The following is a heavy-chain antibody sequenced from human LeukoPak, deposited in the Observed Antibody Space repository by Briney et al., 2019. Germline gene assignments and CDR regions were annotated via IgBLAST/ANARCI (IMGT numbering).Heavy chain of an antibody. CDR3: ARESGYDRDFDY. D-gene: IGHD5-12*01. CDR1: GGSISSYY. V-gene: IGHV4-59*01. Sequence: SETLSLTCTVSGGSISSYYWSWIRQPPGKGLEWIGYIYYSGSTNYSPSLKSRVTISVDTSKNQFSLKLSSVTAADTAVYYCARESGYDRDFDYWGQGTLVTVSS. CDR2: IYYSGST. J-gene: IGHJ4*02.